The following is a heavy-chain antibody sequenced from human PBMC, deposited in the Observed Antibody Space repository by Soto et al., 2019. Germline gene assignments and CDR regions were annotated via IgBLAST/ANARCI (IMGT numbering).Heavy chain of an antibody. J-gene: IGHJ4*02. CDR3: ARERERYSSSSIL. Sequence: GGSLRLSCAASGFTFSDYYMSWVRQAPGKGLEWVANIKQDGSEKYYVDSVKGRFTISRDNAKNSLYLQMNSLRAEDTAVYYCARERERYSSSSILWGQGTLVTVSS. V-gene: IGHV3-7*01. D-gene: IGHD6-6*01. CDR1: GFTFSDYY. CDR2: IKQDGSEK.